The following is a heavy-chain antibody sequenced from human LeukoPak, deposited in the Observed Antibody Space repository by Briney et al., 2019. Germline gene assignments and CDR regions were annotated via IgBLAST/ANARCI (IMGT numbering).Heavy chain of an antibody. V-gene: IGHV3-48*04. J-gene: IGHJ2*01. Sequence: GGSLRLSCAASGISVSSNNMHWVRQAPGGGLEWVSYISAGSGTIYSADSVKGRFIISRDNAKNSLYLQMNSLRVEDTAVYFCARDLGLRRMIWGRGTLVAVFS. D-gene: IGHD5-12*01. CDR1: GISVSSNN. CDR3: ARDLGLRRMI. CDR2: ISAGSGTI.